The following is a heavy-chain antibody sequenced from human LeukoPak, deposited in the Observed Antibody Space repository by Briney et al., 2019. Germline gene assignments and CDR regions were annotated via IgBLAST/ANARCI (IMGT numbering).Heavy chain of an antibody. V-gene: IGHV3-74*01. CDR3: ATSLGPLTEY. Sequence: GGSLRLSCAASGFAFSSNWMHWVRQTPGKGLVWVSRINSGGSGTSYAASVEGRFTISRDNAKNTLYLQMNSLRAEDTAVYYCATSLGPLTEYWGQGTLVTVSS. CDR1: GFAFSSNW. J-gene: IGHJ4*02. CDR2: INSGGSGT. D-gene: IGHD7-27*01.